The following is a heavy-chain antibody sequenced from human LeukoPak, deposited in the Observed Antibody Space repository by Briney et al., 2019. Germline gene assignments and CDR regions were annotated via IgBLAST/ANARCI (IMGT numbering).Heavy chain of an antibody. CDR3: ARGSYGRDFDY. V-gene: IGHV4-34*01. CDR1: GGSFSGYY. Sequence: SETLSLTCAVYGGSFSGYYWSWIRQPPGKGLEWIGEINHSRSTNYNPSLKSRVTISVDTSKNQFSLKLSSVTAADTAAYYCARGSYGRDFDYWGQGTLVTVSS. D-gene: IGHD1-26*01. CDR2: INHSRST. J-gene: IGHJ4*02.